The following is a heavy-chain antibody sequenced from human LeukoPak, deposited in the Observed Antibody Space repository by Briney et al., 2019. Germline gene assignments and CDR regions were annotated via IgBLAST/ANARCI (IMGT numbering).Heavy chain of an antibody. V-gene: IGHV2-70*04. CDR3: ARMGNGYNLAFDY. J-gene: IGHJ4*02. CDR2: IDWDDDK. Sequence: SGPALVKPTQTLTLTCTFSGFSLSTSGVRVSWIRQPPGTALEWLARIDWDDDKFYSTSLKTRLTISKDTSKNQVVLTMTNMDPVDTATYYCARMGNGYNLAFDYWGQGTLVTVSS. D-gene: IGHD5-24*01. CDR1: GFSLSTSGVR.